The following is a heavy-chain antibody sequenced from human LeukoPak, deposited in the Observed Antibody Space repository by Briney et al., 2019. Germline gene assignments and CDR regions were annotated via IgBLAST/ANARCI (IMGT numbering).Heavy chain of an antibody. CDR3: ARARDYVWGSYRLDY. D-gene: IGHD3-16*02. V-gene: IGHV4-34*01. CDR1: GASFSGYY. CDR2: INHSGST. Sequence: SETLSLTCAVYGASFSGYYWSWIRQPPGKGLKWIGEINHSGSTNYNPSLKSRVTISVDTSKNQFSLKLSSVTAADTAVYYCARARDYVWGSYRLDYWGQGTLVTVSS. J-gene: IGHJ4*02.